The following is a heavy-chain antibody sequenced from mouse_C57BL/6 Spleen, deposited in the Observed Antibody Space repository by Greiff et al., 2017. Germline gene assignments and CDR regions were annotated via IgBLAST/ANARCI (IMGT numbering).Heavy chain of an antibody. CDR3: ARREEEEIPGRRPFAY. CDR2: FYTGSGSI. D-gene: IGHD1-1*01. Sequence: VQLQQSGAELVKPGASVTLSCKASGYTFTEYTIHWVQQRSGQGLEWIGWFYTGSGSIKYNEKFKDKATLTADKSSSPVYMELSMLTSEDSAVYVCARREEEEIPGRRPFAYWGQGTLVTVSA. J-gene: IGHJ3*01. CDR1: GYTFTEYT. V-gene: IGHV1-62-2*01.